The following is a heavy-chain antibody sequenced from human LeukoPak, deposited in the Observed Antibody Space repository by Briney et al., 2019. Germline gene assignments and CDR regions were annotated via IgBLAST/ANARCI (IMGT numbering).Heavy chain of an antibody. Sequence: ASVKVSCKASGYTFTGYYMHWVRQAPGQGLEWMGWINPNSGGTNYAQKFQGRVTMTRDTSISTAYMELSRLRSDDTAVYYCARNHCSSTSCYDADLDYWGQGTLVTVSS. CDR3: ARNHCSSTSCYDADLDY. V-gene: IGHV1-2*02. CDR2: INPNSGGT. CDR1: GYTFTGYY. J-gene: IGHJ4*02. D-gene: IGHD2-2*01.